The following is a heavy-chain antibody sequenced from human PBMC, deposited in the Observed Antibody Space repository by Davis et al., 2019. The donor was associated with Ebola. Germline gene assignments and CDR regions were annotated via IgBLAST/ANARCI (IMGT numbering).Heavy chain of an antibody. CDR2: INTNTGNP. J-gene: IGHJ4*02. V-gene: IGHV7-4-1*02. CDR1: GYTFTSYA. CDR3: ARGGYSSGWYRDRTEDFDY. D-gene: IGHD6-19*01. Sequence: ASVKVSCKASGYTFTSYAMNWVRQAPGQGLEWMGWINTNTGNPTYAQGFTGRFVFSLDTSVSTAYLQISSLKAEDTAVYYCARGGYSSGWYRDRTEDFDYWGQGTLVTVSS.